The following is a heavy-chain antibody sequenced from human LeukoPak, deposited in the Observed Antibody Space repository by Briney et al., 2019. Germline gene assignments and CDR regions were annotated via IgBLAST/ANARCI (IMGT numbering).Heavy chain of an antibody. CDR2: ISSSSSYI. CDR3: ARAALAAAGKSPLVY. V-gene: IGHV3-21*01. D-gene: IGHD6-13*01. J-gene: IGHJ4*02. Sequence: GGSLRLSCAASGFTFSSYSMNWVRQAPGKGLEWVSSISSSSSYIYYADSVKGRFTISRDNAKNSLYLQMNSLRAEDTAVYYCARAALAAAGKSPLVYGGQGTLVTVSS. CDR1: GFTFSSYS.